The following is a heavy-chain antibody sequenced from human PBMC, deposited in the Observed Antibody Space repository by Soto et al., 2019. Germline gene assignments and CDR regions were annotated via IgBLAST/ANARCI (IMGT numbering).Heavy chain of an antibody. CDR2: IYNSGVT. V-gene: IGHV4-4*07. D-gene: IGHD6-25*01. Sequence: LSLTFTVSGGSISSYYWSWIRQPAGKGLEWIGRIYNSGVTTYNPSLMSRVTLSVDTSKNHFSLKLTSVSAADTAVYYCARDGSDSYGLDVWGQGTTVTVSS. J-gene: IGHJ6*02. CDR3: ARDGSDSYGLDV. CDR1: GGSISSYY.